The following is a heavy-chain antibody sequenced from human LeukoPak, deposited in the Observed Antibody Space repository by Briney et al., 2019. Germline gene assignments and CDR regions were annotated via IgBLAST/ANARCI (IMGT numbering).Heavy chain of an antibody. D-gene: IGHD2-2*01. CDR2: IIPIFGTA. V-gene: IGHV1-69*05. CDR1: GGTFSSYA. Sequence: GASVKVSCKASGGTFSSYAISWVRQAPGQGLEWMGGIIPIFGTANYAQKFQGRVTITTDEPTSTAYMELSSLRSEDTAVYYCARDQVCGSTSCYGLAFDIWGQGTMVTVSS. CDR3: ARDQVCGSTSCYGLAFDI. J-gene: IGHJ3*02.